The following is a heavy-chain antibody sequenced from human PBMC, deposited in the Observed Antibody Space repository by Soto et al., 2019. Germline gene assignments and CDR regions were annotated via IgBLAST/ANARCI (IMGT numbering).Heavy chain of an antibody. Sequence: SETLSLTCAVSGGSISSSNWWSWVRQPPGKGLEWIGEIYHSGSTNYNPSLKSRVTISVDKSKNQFSLKLSSVTAADTAVYYCARDLSWFYYDSSRGSDYYYYGMDVWGQGTTVTVSS. CDR1: GGSISSSNW. J-gene: IGHJ6*02. V-gene: IGHV4-4*02. CDR3: ARDLSWFYYDSSRGSDYYYYGMDV. CDR2: IYHSGST. D-gene: IGHD3-22*01.